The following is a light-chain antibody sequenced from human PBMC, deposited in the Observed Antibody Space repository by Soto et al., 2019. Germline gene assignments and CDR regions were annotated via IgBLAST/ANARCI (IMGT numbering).Light chain of an antibody. Sequence: QSVLTQPPSASGTPGQRVTISCSGSSSNIGSNTVNWYQQLPGTASKLLIYSNNQRPSGVPDRFSGSQSGTSASLAISGLQSGEEADYYFPAWEDRRNGYVFGTGTKVTVL. V-gene: IGLV1-44*01. CDR3: PAWEDRRNGYV. CDR2: SNN. J-gene: IGLJ1*01. CDR1: SSNIGSNT.